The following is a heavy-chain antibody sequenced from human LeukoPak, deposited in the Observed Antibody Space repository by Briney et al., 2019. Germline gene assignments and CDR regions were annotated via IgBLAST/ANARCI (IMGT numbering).Heavy chain of an antibody. J-gene: IGHJ5*02. CDR3: AKVSVQPGYSSGWSINWFDP. CDR2: ISGSGGST. V-gene: IGHV3-23*01. D-gene: IGHD6-19*01. Sequence: GGSLRLSCAASGFTFSCYAMSWVRQAPGKGLEWVSAISGSGGSTYYADSVKGRFTISRDNSKNTLYLQMNSLRAEDTAVYYCAKVSVQPGYSSGWSINWFDPWGQGTLVTVSS. CDR1: GFTFSCYA.